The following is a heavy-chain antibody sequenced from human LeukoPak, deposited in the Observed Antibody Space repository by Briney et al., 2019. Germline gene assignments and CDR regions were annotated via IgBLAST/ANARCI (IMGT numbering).Heavy chain of an antibody. CDR1: EFTFNSYA. CDR3: TKEGVSSGGHYFDY. J-gene: IGHJ4*02. CDR2: ISSSGGST. D-gene: IGHD6-19*01. V-gene: IGHV3-23*01. Sequence: QTGGSLRLSCAASEFTFNSYAMSWVRQAPGKGLEWVSAISSSGGSTYYADSVKGRFTISRDNAKNSLYLQMNSQRPEDMALYYCTKEGVSSGGHYFDYWGQGTLVTVSS.